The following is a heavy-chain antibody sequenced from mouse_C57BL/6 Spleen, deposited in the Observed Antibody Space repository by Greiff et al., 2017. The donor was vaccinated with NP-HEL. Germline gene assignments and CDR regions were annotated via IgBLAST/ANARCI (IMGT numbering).Heavy chain of an antibody. D-gene: IGHD2-3*01. Sequence: QVQLQQPGAELVKPGASVKLSCKASGYTFTSYWMHWVKQRPGQGLEWIGMIHPNRGSTNYNEKFKSKATLTVDKSSSTAYMPLSSLTSEDSAVYYCARGEGWLSPFDYWGQGTTLTVSS. V-gene: IGHV1-64*01. CDR2: IHPNRGST. CDR3: ARGEGWLSPFDY. J-gene: IGHJ2*01. CDR1: GYTFTSYW.